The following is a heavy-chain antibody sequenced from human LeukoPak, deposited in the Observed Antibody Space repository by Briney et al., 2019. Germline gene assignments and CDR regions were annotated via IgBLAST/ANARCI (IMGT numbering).Heavy chain of an antibody. CDR3: AKGSGMAAAGLFDY. J-gene: IGHJ4*02. Sequence: GGSLRLSCAASGFTFDDYAMHWVRQAPGKGLEWVSGISWNSGSIGYADSVKGRFTISRDNAKNSLYLQMNSLRAEDTALYYCAKGSGMAAAGLFDYWGQGTLVTVSS. V-gene: IGHV3-9*01. CDR1: GFTFDDYA. CDR2: ISWNSGSI. D-gene: IGHD6-13*01.